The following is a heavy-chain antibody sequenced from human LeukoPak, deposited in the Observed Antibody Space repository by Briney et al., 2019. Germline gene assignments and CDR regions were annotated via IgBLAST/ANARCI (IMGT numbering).Heavy chain of an antibody. V-gene: IGHV3-66*01. D-gene: IGHD3-10*01. CDR3: AREPGTCASPTSQTRYYYSGMDV. CDR2: MYSDGRT. Sequence: PGGSLRLSCEASEFTVTTNHMSWVRQAPGKGLEWVSTMYSDGRTFYADFVKGRFTISRDDSQNIVYLQMNGLRGEDTAVYFCAREPGTCASPTSQTRYYYSGMDVWGQGTTVTVSS. J-gene: IGHJ6*02. CDR1: EFTVTTNH.